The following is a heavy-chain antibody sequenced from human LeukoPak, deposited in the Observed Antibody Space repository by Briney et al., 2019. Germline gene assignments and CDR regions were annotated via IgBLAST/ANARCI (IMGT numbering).Heavy chain of an antibody. CDR2: IYHSGST. CDR3: ARVMAGRDGYNYDY. D-gene: IGHD5-24*01. CDR1: GGSISSSNW. V-gene: IGHV4-4*02. Sequence: KASETRSLTCAVSGGSISSSNWWSWVRQPPGKGLEWIGEIYHSGSTNYNPSLKSRVTISVDKSKNQFSLKLSSVTAADTAVYYCARVMAGRDGYNYDYWGQGTLVTVSS. J-gene: IGHJ4*02.